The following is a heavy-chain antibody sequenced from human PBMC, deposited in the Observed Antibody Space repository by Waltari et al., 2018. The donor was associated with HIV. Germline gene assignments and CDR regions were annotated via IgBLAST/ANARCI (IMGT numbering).Heavy chain of an antibody. J-gene: IGHJ5*02. Sequence: QLQLQESGPGLVKPSATLSLTCPVSGGSISSMCYYWGWIRQPPGKGWEWMGSFYYSRRTYYTQAIKRRGTRSVDTYKNQFSLRRTCVTDADTAVYYCERQLVRSINWFDPWGQGTLVTVSS. CDR1: GGSISSMCYY. CDR3: ERQLVRSINWFDP. CDR2: FYYSRRT. V-gene: IGHV4-39*01. D-gene: IGHD2-2*01.